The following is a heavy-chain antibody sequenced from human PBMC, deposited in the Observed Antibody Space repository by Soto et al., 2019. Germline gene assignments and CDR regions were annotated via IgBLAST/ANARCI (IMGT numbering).Heavy chain of an antibody. CDR1: GYSFTSYW. Sequence: GESLKISCKGSGYSFTSYWIGWVRQMPGKGLEWMGIIYPGDSDTRYSPSFQGQVTISADKSISTAYLQWSSLKASDTAMYYCARMGGSGSYYYYYYYGMDVWGQGTTVTVSS. V-gene: IGHV5-51*01. CDR3: ARMGGSGSYYYYYYYGMDV. J-gene: IGHJ6*02. CDR2: IYPGDSDT. D-gene: IGHD3-10*01.